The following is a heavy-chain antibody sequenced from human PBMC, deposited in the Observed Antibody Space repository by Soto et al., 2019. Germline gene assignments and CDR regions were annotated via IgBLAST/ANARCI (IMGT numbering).Heavy chain of an antibody. J-gene: IGHJ5*02. CDR2: IHPSSGST. D-gene: IGHD4-17*01. CDR3: ARDTRGDSNWFDP. V-gene: IGHV1-46*03. CDR1: GYTFTSYY. Sequence: APVKASCKASGYTFTSYYMHWVRQAPGQGLEWMGIIHPSSGSTSYAQKFQGRVTMTRDTSTSTVYMELSSLRTEDTAVYYCARDTRGDSNWFDPWGQGTLVTVSS.